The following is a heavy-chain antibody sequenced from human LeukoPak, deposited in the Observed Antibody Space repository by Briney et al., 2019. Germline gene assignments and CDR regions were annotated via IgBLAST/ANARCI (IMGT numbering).Heavy chain of an antibody. CDR1: GLTFSSSW. V-gene: IGHV3-33*08. CDR3: ARGGSSYFDY. CDR2: IWYDGSNK. Sequence: GGSLRLSCAVSGLTFSSSWMHWVRQAPGKGLEWVAVIWYDGSNKYYADSVKGRFTISRDNSKNTLYLQMNSLRAEDTAVYYCARGGSSYFDYWGQGTLVTVSS. D-gene: IGHD3-10*01. J-gene: IGHJ4*02.